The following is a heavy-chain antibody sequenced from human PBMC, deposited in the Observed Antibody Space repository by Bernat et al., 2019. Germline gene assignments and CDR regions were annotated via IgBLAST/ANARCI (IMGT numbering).Heavy chain of an antibody. D-gene: IGHD3-3*01. CDR2: IYYSGST. J-gene: IGHJ4*02. Sequence: QLQLQESGPGLVKPSETLSLTCTVSGGSISSSSYYWGWFRQPPGKGLEWIGSIYYSGSTYYNPSLKSRITISVDTYKNQFSLKLSSVTAAETAEYNGASYYDFWSGPSDYWGQGTLVTVSS. CDR3: ASYYDFWSGPSDY. V-gene: IGHV4-39*01. CDR1: GGSISSSSYY.